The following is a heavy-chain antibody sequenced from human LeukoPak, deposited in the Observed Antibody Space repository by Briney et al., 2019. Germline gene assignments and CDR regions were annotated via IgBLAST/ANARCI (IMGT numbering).Heavy chain of an antibody. CDR2: ISSSSSYI. CDR3: ATITMVRGFSYP. J-gene: IGHJ5*02. Sequence: GGSLRLSCAASGFTFSSYIMNWVRQAPGKGLEWVSSISSSSSYIYYADSVKGRFTISRDNAKNSLYLQMNSLRAEDTAVYYCATITMVRGFSYPWGQGTLVTVSS. CDR1: GFTFSSYI. D-gene: IGHD3-10*01. V-gene: IGHV3-21*01.